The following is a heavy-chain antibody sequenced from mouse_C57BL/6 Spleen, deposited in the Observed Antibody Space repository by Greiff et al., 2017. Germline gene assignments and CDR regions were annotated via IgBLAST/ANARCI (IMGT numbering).Heavy chain of an antibody. V-gene: IGHV1-50*01. D-gene: IGHD2-2*01. CDR1: GYTFTSYW. Sequence: QVQLQQPGAELVKPGASVKLSCKASGYTFTSYWMPWVNQRPGQGLEWIGEIDPSDSYTNYNQQFKGKATLTVDTSSSTAYMQLRSLTSEYAAVDYCARGGYYGFFAYWGQGTLVTVSA. J-gene: IGHJ3*01. CDR3: ARGGYYGFFAY. CDR2: IDPSDSYT.